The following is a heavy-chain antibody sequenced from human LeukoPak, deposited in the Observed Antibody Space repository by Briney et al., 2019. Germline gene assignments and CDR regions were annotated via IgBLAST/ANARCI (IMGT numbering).Heavy chain of an antibody. CDR3: ARDQVYYDILTGYHYYYGMDV. Sequence: GGSLRLSCAASGFTFSTYWMTWVRQAPGKGLEWVSVIYSGGSTYYADSVKGRFTISRHNSKNTLYLQMNSLRAEDTAVYYCARDQVYYDILTGYHYYYGMDVWGQGTTVTVSS. D-gene: IGHD3-9*01. J-gene: IGHJ6*02. V-gene: IGHV3-53*04. CDR2: IYSGGST. CDR1: GFTFSTYW.